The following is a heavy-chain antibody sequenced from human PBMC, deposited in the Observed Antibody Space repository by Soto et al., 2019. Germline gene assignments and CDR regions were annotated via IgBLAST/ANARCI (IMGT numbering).Heavy chain of an antibody. CDR1: GFTFTRYS. V-gene: IGHV3-21*06. Sequence: EVQLVESGGGRFKPGGSLRRSGAPSGFTFTRYSLNWAPQAPGKGLEWVSSISSTTNYIYYGDSMKGRFTISRDNAKNSLYMEMNSLRAEDTAVYYCARESEDLTSNFDYWGQGTLVTVSS. CDR2: ISSTTNYI. CDR3: ARESEDLTSNFDY. J-gene: IGHJ4*02.